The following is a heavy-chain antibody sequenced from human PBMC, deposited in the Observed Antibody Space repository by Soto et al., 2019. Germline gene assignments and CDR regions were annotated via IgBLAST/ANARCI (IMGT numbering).Heavy chain of an antibody. CDR1: GYTLTELS. Sequence: ASVKVSCKVSGYTLTELSMHWVRQAPGKGLEWMGGFDPEDGETIYAQKFQGRVTMTEDTSTDTAYMELSSLRSEDTAVYYCATRASKWFGEWDFDYWGQGTLVTVSS. J-gene: IGHJ4*02. CDR3: ATRASKWFGEWDFDY. V-gene: IGHV1-24*01. D-gene: IGHD3-10*01. CDR2: FDPEDGET.